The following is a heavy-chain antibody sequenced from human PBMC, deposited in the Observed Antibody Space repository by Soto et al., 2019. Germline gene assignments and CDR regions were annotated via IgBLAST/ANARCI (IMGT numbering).Heavy chain of an antibody. Sequence: PSETLSLTCTVSGASVSTGYWSWIRQAPGKGLEWIGFMYFGGSFNYNPSLTSRATISVDTSKNQFSLKLTSVTAADTAVYYCAQSYYDATGFAVDPWGQGTPVTVS. J-gene: IGHJ5*02. V-gene: IGHV4-59*02. CDR2: MYFGGSF. CDR1: GASVSTGY. CDR3: AQSYYDATGFAVDP. D-gene: IGHD3-16*01.